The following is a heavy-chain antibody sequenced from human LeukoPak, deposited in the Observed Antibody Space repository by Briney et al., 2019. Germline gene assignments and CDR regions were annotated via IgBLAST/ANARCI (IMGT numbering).Heavy chain of an antibody. Sequence: GGSLRLSCAASGFTFSTFWMGWVRQVPGKGLEWVSAISGSGGSTYYADSVKGRFTISRDNSKNTLYLQMNSLRAEDTAVYYCAKSRKYYYDHWGRGTLVTVSS. CDR2: ISGSGGST. V-gene: IGHV3-23*01. J-gene: IGHJ4*02. D-gene: IGHD6-6*01. CDR1: GFTFSTFW. CDR3: AKSRKYYYDH.